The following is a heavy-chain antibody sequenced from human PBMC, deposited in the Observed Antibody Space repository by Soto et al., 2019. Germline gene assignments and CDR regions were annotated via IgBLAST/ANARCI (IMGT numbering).Heavy chain of an antibody. V-gene: IGHV3-30-3*01. CDR1: GFTFSSYA. CDR2: ISYDGSNK. Sequence: GGSLRLSCAASGFTFSSYAMHWVRQAPGKGLEWVAVISYDGSNKYYADSVKGRFTISRDNSKNTLYLQMNSLRAEDTAVYYWARDRGDITETHHYFDYWGQGTLVTVSS. D-gene: IGHD1-20*01. J-gene: IGHJ4*02. CDR3: ARDRGDITETHHYFDY.